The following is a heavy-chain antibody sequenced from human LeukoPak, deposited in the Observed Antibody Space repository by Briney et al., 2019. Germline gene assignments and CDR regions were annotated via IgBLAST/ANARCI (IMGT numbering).Heavy chain of an antibody. Sequence: SETLSLTCAVYGGSFSGYYWSWIRQPPGKGLEWIGEINHSGSTNHNPSLKSRVTISVDTSKNQFSLKLSSVTAADTAVYYCASLGPPGIAAAGAVDYWGQGTRVTVSS. J-gene: IGHJ4*02. CDR3: ASLGPPGIAAAGAVDY. CDR2: INHSGST. CDR1: GGSFSGYY. D-gene: IGHD6-13*01. V-gene: IGHV4-34*01.